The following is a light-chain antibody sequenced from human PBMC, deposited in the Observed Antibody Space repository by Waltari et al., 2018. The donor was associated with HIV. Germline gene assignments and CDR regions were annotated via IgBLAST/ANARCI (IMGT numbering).Light chain of an antibody. CDR1: SSDVGAYNY. Sequence: QSALTQPASVSGSPGQSITISCTGTSSDVGAYNYVSVYQQHPDKAPKLMIYEVSNRPSGVSNRFSGSKSGNTASLTISGLQAEDEADYYCSSYTTTRTLVFGGGTKLTVL. J-gene: IGLJ2*01. V-gene: IGLV2-14*01. CDR3: SSYTTTRTLV. CDR2: EVS.